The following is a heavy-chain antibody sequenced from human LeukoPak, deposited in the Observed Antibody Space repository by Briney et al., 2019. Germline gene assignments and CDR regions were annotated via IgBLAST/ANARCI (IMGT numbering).Heavy chain of an antibody. CDR1: GYSISSGYY. J-gene: IGHJ5*02. CDR2: VYYSGST. D-gene: IGHD2-2*01. CDR3: VRDACSTTTCYGWFDP. Sequence: PSETLSLTCSVSGYSISSGYYWDWIRQPPGKGLEWIGYVYYSGSTNYNPSLKSRVTISVDTSKNQFSLKLDSVTAADTAVYYCVRDACSTTTCYGWFDPWGQGTLVTASS. V-gene: IGHV4-38-2*02.